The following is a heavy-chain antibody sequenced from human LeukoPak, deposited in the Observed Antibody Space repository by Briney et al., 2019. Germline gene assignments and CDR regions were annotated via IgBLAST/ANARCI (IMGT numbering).Heavy chain of an antibody. J-gene: IGHJ4*02. CDR1: GGSISSGSYY. CDR3: AREGIAVGIFDY. Sequence: SQTLSLTCTVSGGSISSGSYYWSWIRQPAGKGLEWIGRIYTSGSTNYNPSLKSRVTMSVDTSKNQFSLKLSSVTAADTAVYYCAREGIAVGIFDYWGQGTLVTVSS. D-gene: IGHD6-19*01. CDR2: IYTSGST. V-gene: IGHV4-61*02.